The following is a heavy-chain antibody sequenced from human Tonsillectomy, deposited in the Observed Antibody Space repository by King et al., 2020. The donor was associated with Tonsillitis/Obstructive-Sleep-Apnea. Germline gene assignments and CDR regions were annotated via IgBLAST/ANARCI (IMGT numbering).Heavy chain of an antibody. D-gene: IGHD2-2*01. V-gene: IGHV2-5*02. CDR3: AHFDILVVPAAKRVDYYYGMDV. CDR2: IYWDDDK. CDR1: GFSLSTSGVG. Sequence: TLKESGPTLVKPTQTLTLTCTFSGFSLSTSGVGVGWIRQPPGKALEWLAIIYWDDDKRYSPSLKSRLTITKDTSKNQVVLKMTKMDPVDTATYYCAHFDILVVPAAKRVDYYYGMDVWGQGTTVTVSS. J-gene: IGHJ6*02.